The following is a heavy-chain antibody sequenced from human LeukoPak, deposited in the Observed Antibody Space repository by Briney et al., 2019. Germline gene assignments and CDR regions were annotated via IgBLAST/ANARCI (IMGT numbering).Heavy chain of an antibody. J-gene: IGHJ4*02. V-gene: IGHV3-30*02. CDR3: ARSDPD. Sequence: GGSLRLSCAASGFAFSSYGMHWVRQAPGKGLEWVAFIRYDGSHKYYADSVKGRFTISRDNSKNTLCLQMNSLRAEDTAVYYCARSDPDWGQGTLVTVSS. CDR2: IRYDGSHK. CDR1: GFAFSSYG.